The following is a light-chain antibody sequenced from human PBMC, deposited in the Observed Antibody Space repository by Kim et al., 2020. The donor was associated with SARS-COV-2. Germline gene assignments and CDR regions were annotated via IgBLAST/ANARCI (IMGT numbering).Light chain of an antibody. Sequence: GQRGTVSCSGSNANIGGNSVNWYQQSPGTAPKLLIYSNDQRPSGVPDRFSGSKSGTSASLAIRGLQSEDEADYYCAAWDDSLEGWVFGGGTQLTVL. J-gene: IGLJ3*02. CDR1: NANIGGNS. CDR2: SND. CDR3: AAWDDSLEGWV. V-gene: IGLV1-44*01.